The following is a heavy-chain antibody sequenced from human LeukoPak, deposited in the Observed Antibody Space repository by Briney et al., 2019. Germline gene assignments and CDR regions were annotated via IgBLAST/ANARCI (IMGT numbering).Heavy chain of an antibody. D-gene: IGHD1-20*01. V-gene: IGHV1-18*01. J-gene: IGHJ6*03. CDR1: GYTFTIYG. CDR2: ISAYNGNT. CDR3: ARGVTGTRYYYYYYMDV. Sequence: ASVQVSCKASGYTFTIYGISWVRPAPGQGLEWMGWISAYNGNTNYAQKLQGRVTMTTDTSTSTAYMELRSLRSDDTAVYYCARGVTGTRYYYYYYMDVWGKGTTVTVSS.